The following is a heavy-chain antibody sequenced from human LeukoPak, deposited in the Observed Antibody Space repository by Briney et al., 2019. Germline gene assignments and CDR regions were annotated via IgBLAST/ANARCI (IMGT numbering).Heavy chain of an antibody. CDR1: GFTFSSYG. Sequence: PGGSLRLSCAASGFTFSSYGMHWVRQAPGKGLEWVAVIWYGGSNKYYADSVKGRFTISRDNSKNTLYLQMNSLRAEDTAVYYCAKDNKVGDPYYDFWSGYYFVYWGQGTLVTVSS. V-gene: IGHV3-33*06. CDR2: IWYGGSNK. CDR3: AKDNKVGDPYYDFWSGYYFVY. D-gene: IGHD3-3*01. J-gene: IGHJ4*02.